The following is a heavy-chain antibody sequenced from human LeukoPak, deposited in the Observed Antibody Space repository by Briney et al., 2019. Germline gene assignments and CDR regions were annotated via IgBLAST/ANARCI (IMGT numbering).Heavy chain of an antibody. D-gene: IGHD3-22*01. CDR2: IYYSGST. CDR1: GGSISSGDYY. V-gene: IGHV4-30-4*01. J-gene: IGHJ4*02. Sequence: PSQTLSLTCTVSGGSISSGDYYWSWIRPPPGKGLEWIVYIYYSGSTYYNPSLKSRVTISVDTSKNQFSLELSSVTAADTAVYYCARIPTSDSSGSTGYWGQGTLVTVSS. CDR3: ARIPTSDSSGSTGY.